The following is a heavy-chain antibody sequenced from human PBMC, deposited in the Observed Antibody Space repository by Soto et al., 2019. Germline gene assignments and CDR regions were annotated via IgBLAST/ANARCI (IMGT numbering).Heavy chain of an antibody. Sequence: GGSLRLSCAASGFTFSDYFMSWIRQAPGKGLEWVSFISGSSDNIKYADSVKGRFTISRDNAKNSLNLQMNSLRAEDTAVYYCVRDSARIVVVPRVDGDNWLDPWGQGTLVTVSS. CDR2: ISGSSDNI. CDR1: GFTFSDYF. CDR3: VRDSARIVVVPRVDGDNWLDP. V-gene: IGHV3-11*06. J-gene: IGHJ5*02. D-gene: IGHD2-2*01.